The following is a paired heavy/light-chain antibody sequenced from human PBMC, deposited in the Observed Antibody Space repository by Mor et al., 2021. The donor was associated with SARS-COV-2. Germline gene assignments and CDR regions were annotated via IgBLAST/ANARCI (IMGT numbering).Light chain of an antibody. CDR1: SSDVGGYNY. V-gene: IGLV2-11*01. Sequence: QSALTQPRSVSGSPGQSVTISCTGTSSDVGGYNYVSWYQHHPGKAPKVIIYDVTKRPSGVPDRFSGSKSGNTASLTISGLQAEDEADYYCCSFAGYDILWIFGGGTKLTVL. J-gene: IGLJ3*02. CDR3: CSFAGYDILWI. CDR2: DVT.
Heavy chain of an antibody. CDR2: IFSDGRT. J-gene: IGHJ4*02. D-gene: IGHD3-16*01. Sequence: QVQLQESGPGLVQPSETLSLTCSVSGDSITNYFWNWIRQPAGKGLEWIGRIFSDGRTNYSPSLRSRVSISLDTSKNQFSLRLSSVTAADTAVYYCARISVGSYLPGGEYWGQGVLVTVSS. V-gene: IGHV4-4*07. CDR1: GDSITNYF. CDR3: ARISVGSYLPGGEY.